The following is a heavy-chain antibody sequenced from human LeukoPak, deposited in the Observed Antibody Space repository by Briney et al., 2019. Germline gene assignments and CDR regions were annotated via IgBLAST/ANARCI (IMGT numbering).Heavy chain of an antibody. J-gene: IGHJ4*02. V-gene: IGHV3-23*01. D-gene: IGHD5-18*01. Sequence: GGSLRLSCEVSGFTFSSYAMSWVRQAPGKGLEWVSAISGSGGSTYYADSVKGRFTISRDNSKNTLYLQMNSLRAEDTAVYYCAKDRYSYGWDYYFDYWGQGTLVSVSS. CDR3: AKDRYSYGWDYYFDY. CDR2: ISGSGGST. CDR1: GFTFSSYA.